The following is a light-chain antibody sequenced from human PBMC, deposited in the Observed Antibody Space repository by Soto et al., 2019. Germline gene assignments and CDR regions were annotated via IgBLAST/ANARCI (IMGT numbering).Light chain of an antibody. V-gene: IGLV2-14*01. CDR3: SSYTGTSSTLYV. CDR1: SSDVGRYNY. CDR2: EVS. Sequence: QSALTQPASMSGSPGQSITISCTGSSSDVGRYNYVSWYQQHPGKAPKLVISEVSNRPSGVSDRFSGSKSGNMASLTISGLQSEDEADYYCSSYTGTSSTLYVFGTGTKVTVL. J-gene: IGLJ1*01.